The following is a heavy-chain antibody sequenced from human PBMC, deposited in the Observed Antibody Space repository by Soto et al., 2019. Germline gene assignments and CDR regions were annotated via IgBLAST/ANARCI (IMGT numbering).Heavy chain of an antibody. CDR3: ARDTDSSGSGHDY. CDR1: GGSFSGYY. J-gene: IGHJ4*02. CDR2: INHSGST. Sequence: PSETLSLTCAVYGGSFSGYYWSWIRQPPGKGLEWIGEINHSGSTNYNPSLKSRVTISVDTSKNQFSLKLSSVTAADTAVYYCARDTDSSGSGHDYWGQGTLVTVSS. V-gene: IGHV4-34*01. D-gene: IGHD3-22*01.